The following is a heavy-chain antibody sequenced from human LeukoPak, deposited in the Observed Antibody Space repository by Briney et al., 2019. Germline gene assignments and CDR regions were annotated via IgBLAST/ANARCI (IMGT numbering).Heavy chain of an antibody. CDR2: ISSSGSTI. CDR3: ARGGWVTAHLD. J-gene: IGHJ4*02. D-gene: IGHD2-21*02. Sequence: GGSLRLSCAASGFTFSSYEMNWVRQAPGKGLEWVSYISSSGSTIYYADSVKGRFTISRDNAKNSLYLQMNSLRAEDTALYHCARGGWVTAHLDWGQGTLVTVSS. V-gene: IGHV3-48*03. CDR1: GFTFSSYE.